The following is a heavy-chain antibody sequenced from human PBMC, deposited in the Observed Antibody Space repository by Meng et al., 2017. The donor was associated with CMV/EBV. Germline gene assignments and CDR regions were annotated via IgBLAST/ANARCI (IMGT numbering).Heavy chain of an antibody. D-gene: IGHD1-7*01. J-gene: IGHJ5*02. Sequence: STSSCSALVRALPRKCLAWLRIIHPGASDTRYSPSFPGQGPISADKSTSTAYLQWSSLKASDTAMYYCARLRGGGKLELGGDWFDPWGQGTLVTVSS. V-gene: IGHV5-51*01. CDR2: IHPGASDT. CDR3: ARLRGGGKLELGGDWFDP. CDR1: STSSC.